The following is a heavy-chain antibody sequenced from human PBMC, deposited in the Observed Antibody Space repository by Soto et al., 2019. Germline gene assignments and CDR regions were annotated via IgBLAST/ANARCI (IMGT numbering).Heavy chain of an antibody. CDR3: ARDLGHNWFDP. CDR2: ISSSSSYI. CDR1: GFTFSSYS. J-gene: IGHJ5*02. Sequence: VQLVESGGGVVQPGRSLRLSCAASGFTFSSYSMNWVRQAPGKGLEWVSSISSSSSYIYYADSVKGRFTISRDNAKNSLYLQMNSLRAEDTAVYYCARDLGHNWFDPWGQGTLVTVSS. V-gene: IGHV3-21*01.